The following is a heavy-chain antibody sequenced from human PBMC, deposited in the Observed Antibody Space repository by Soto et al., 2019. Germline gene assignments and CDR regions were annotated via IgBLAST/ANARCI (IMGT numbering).Heavy chain of an antibody. CDR1: GFTVSSNY. CDR2: IYSGGST. V-gene: IGHV3-53*01. J-gene: IGHJ1*01. Sequence: PGGSLRLSCAASGFTVSSNYMSWVRQAPGKGLEWVSVIYSGGSTYYADSVKGRFTISRDNSKNTLYLQMNSLRAEDTAVYYCARDKEYCSGGSCYSVYFQHWGQGTLVTVSS. CDR3: ARDKEYCSGGSCYSVYFQH. D-gene: IGHD2-15*01.